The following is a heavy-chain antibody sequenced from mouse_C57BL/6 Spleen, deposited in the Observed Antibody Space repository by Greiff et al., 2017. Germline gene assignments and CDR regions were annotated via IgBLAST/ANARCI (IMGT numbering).Heavy chain of an antibody. J-gene: IGHJ2*01. CDR2: IYPNSGHT. D-gene: IGHD1-1*01. Sequence: QVHVKQPGAELVKPGASVKLSCKASGYTFTSYWMHWVKQRPGQGLEWIGMIYPNSGHTNYNEKFKSKATLTVDNSSSTAYMQLSSLTSEDSAVYYCASGITTVLGCWGQGTTLTVSS. V-gene: IGHV1-64*01. CDR1: GYTFTSYW. CDR3: ASGITTVLGC.